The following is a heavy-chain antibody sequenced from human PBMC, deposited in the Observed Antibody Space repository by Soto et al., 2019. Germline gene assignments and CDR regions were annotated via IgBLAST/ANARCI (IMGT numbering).Heavy chain of an antibody. CDR3: AKGGGIRYFDWLVGVGGMDV. CDR2: ISGSGGST. CDR1: GFTFSSYA. D-gene: IGHD3-9*01. Sequence: GGSLRLSCAASGFTFSSYAMSWVRQAPGKGLEWVSAISGSGGSTYYADSVKGRFTISRDNSKNTLYLQMNSLRAEDTAVYYCAKGGGIRYFDWLVGVGGMDVWGQGTTVTVSS. J-gene: IGHJ6*02. V-gene: IGHV3-23*01.